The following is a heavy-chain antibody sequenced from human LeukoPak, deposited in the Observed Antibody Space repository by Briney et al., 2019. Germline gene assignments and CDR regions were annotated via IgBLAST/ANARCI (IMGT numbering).Heavy chain of an antibody. CDR1: GGSINGYY. J-gene: IGHJ4*02. V-gene: IGHV4-4*09. CDR2: IHPSGSS. Sequence: SETLSLTCTVSGGSINGYYWTWIRQPPGMGLEWIGNIHPSGSSNYNPSLKSRVTISVDTSKNQFSLRLSSVTAADAAVYYCARLWMGYYFDYWGQGTQVTDSS. D-gene: IGHD5-12*01. CDR3: ARLWMGYYFDY.